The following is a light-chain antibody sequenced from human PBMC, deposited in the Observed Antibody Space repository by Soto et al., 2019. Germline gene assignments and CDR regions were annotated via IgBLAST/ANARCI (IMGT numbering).Light chain of an antibody. CDR1: QTISSW. CDR2: KAS. V-gene: IGKV1-5*03. CDR3: QQYVTAFRS. Sequence: DIQMTQSPSTLSGSVGDRVTITCRASQTISSWLAWYQQKPGTAPKLLIYKASSLQSGVPSRFSGSGSGTEFTLTISSLQPDDFATYYCQQYVTAFRSFGQGTKVDIK. J-gene: IGKJ1*01.